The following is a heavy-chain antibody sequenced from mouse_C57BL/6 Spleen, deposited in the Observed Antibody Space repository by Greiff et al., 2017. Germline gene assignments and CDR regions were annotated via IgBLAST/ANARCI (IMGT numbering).Heavy chain of an antibody. J-gene: IGHJ2*01. V-gene: IGHV1-59*01. CDR1: GYTFTSYW. CDR2: IDPSDSYT. CDR3: ARSGGSSYDY. Sequence: QVQLQQPGAELVRPGTSVKLSCKASGYTFTSYWMHWVKQRPGQGLEWIGVIDPSDSYTNYNQKFKGKATLTVDTSSSTAYMQLSSLTAEDSAVYYGARSGGSSYDYWGQGTTLTVSS. D-gene: IGHD1-1*01.